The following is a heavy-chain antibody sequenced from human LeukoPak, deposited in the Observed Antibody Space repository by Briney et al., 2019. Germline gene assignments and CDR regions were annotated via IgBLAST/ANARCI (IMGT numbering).Heavy chain of an antibody. CDR2: IYYNGNT. CDR3: ARDRREYGDYGGAFDI. J-gene: IGHJ3*02. CDR1: DGSINSYY. D-gene: IGHD4-17*01. V-gene: IGHV4-59*01. Sequence: SETLSLTCSVSDGSINSYYWNWIRRPPGKGLEWIGYIYYNGNTNYSPSLKSRVTMSVDTSKNLFSLKVSSVTAADTAVYYCARDRREYGDYGGAFDIWGQGTMVTVSS.